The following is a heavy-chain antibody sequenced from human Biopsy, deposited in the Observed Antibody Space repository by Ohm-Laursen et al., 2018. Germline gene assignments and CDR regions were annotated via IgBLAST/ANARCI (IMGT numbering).Heavy chain of an antibody. CDR3: GNEVHGRDY. Sequence: SDTPSLTCVVFGKTFSDYQWSWIRQPPGKGLEWIGQINQAGTTNYNPSLKSRVSISADASKYEFSLRLTSVTAADTAVYLCGNEVHGRDYWGLGAQVTVSS. CDR2: INQAGTT. CDR1: GKTFSDYQ. D-gene: IGHD2-15*01. J-gene: IGHJ4*02. V-gene: IGHV4-34*08.